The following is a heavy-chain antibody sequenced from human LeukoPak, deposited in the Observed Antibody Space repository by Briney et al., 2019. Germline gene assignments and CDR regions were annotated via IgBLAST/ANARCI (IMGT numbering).Heavy chain of an antibody. D-gene: IGHD2-2*02. J-gene: IGHJ3*02. V-gene: IGHV3-20*04. CDR3: ARCSRSSTDCYSAFDI. CDR2: ITNWNGGST. CDR1: GFSFDDYG. Sequence: GGSLRLSCEASGFSFDDYGMSWVRHSTGKGLEWVSAITNWNGGSTGYADSVRGRFTISRDNAKDSLYLQMNSLRAEDTALYYCARCSRSSTDCYSAFDIWGQGTMVTVSS.